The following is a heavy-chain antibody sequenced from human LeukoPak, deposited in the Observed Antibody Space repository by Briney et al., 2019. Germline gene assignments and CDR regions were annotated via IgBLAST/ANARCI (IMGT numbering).Heavy chain of an antibody. CDR2: IYYSGST. V-gene: IGHV4-59*01. J-gene: IGHJ4*02. D-gene: IGHD4-23*01. Sequence: SETLSLTCTVSGGSISSYYWSWLRQPPGKGLEWIGYIYYSGSTKYNPSLKSRVTISVDTSKNQFSLKLSSVTAADTAVYYCASLYGGDDYWGQGTLVTVSS. CDR1: GGSISSYY. CDR3: ASLYGGDDY.